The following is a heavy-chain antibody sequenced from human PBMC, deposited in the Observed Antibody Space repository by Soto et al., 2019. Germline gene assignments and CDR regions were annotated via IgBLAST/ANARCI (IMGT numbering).Heavy chain of an antibody. CDR1: GFTFSSYS. CDR3: ARDRRHQLLGYYYGMGV. V-gene: IGHV3-48*02. J-gene: IGHJ6*02. Sequence: LRLSCAASGFTFSSYSMNWVRQAPGKGLEWVSYISSSSSTIYYADSVKGRFTISRDNAKNSLYLQMNSLRDEDTAVYYCARDRRHQLLGYYYGMGVWGQGTTVTVSS. D-gene: IGHD2-2*01. CDR2: ISSSSSTI.